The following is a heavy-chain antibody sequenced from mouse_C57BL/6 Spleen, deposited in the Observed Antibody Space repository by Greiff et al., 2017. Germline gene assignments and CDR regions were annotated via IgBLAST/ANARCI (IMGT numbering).Heavy chain of an antibody. CDR1: GYTFTSYW. J-gene: IGHJ3*01. CDR2: IDPSDSYT. D-gene: IGHD4-1*01. V-gene: IGHV1-69*01. Sequence: VQLQQPGAELVMPGASVKLSCKASGYTFTSYWMHWVKQRPGQGLEWIGEIDPSDSYTNYNQKFKGKSTLTVDKSSSTAHMQLSSLTSEDSAVYYCARGNWTPFAYWGQGTLVTVSA. CDR3: ARGNWTPFAY.